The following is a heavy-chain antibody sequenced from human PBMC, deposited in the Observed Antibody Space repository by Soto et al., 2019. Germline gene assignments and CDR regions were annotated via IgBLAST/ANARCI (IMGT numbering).Heavy chain of an antibody. V-gene: IGHV4-34*01. D-gene: IGHD2-15*01. Sequence: QVQLQQWGAGLLKPSETLSLTCAVYGGSLSGSYWSWIRQPPGTGLEWIGEIHPSGSTYYNPSLKSRVTLSVDTSKNQFCLKLNSVTAADTAVYYCASPGYCSDGTCYPDYWGQGTLVTVSS. J-gene: IGHJ4*02. CDR1: GGSLSGSY. CDR2: IHPSGST. CDR3: ASPGYCSDGTCYPDY.